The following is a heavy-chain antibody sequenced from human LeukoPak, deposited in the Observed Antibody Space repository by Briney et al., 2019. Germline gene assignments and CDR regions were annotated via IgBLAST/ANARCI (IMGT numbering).Heavy chain of an antibody. V-gene: IGHV1-8*01. CDR1: GYTFTSYD. CDR3: ATRYCSSTSCFDDAFDI. Sequence: ASVKVSCKASGYTFTSYDINWVRQATGQGLEWMGWMNPNSGNTGYAQKFQGRVTMTRNTSISTAYMELSSLGSEDTAVYYCATRYCSSTSCFDDAFDIWGQGTMVTVSS. CDR2: MNPNSGNT. D-gene: IGHD2-2*01. J-gene: IGHJ3*02.